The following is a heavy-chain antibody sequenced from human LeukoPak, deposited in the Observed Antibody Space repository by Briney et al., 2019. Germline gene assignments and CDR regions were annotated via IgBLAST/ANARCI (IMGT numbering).Heavy chain of an antibody. CDR1: GFTVSSNY. V-gene: IGHV3-66*01. CDR2: IYSGGST. J-gene: IGHJ4*02. CDR3: ARGLGSGYYYYYFDY. D-gene: IGHD3-22*01. Sequence: LSGGSLRLSCAASGFTVSSNYMSWVRQAPGKGLEWVSVIYSGGSTYYADSVKGRFTISRDNSKNTLYLQMNSLRAEDTAVYYCARGLGSGYYYYYFDYWGQGTLVTVSS.